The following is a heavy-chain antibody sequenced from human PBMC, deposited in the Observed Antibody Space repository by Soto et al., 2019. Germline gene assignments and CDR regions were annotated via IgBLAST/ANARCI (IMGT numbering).Heavy chain of an antibody. CDR3: ARYDDYVWGLDY. CDR2: IYYSGST. CDR1: GGSISSGGYY. Sequence: KPSETLSLTCTVSGGSISSGGYYWSWIRQHPGKGLEWIGYIYYSGSTYYNPSLKSRVTISVDTSKNQFSLKLSSVTAADTAVYYCARYDDYVWGLDYWGQGTLVTVSS. J-gene: IGHJ4*02. V-gene: IGHV4-31*03. D-gene: IGHD3-16*01.